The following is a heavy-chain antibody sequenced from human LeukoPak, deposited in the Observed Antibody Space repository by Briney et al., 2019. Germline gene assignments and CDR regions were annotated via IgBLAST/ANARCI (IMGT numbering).Heavy chain of an antibody. CDR2: IYPGDSDT. V-gene: IGHV5-51*01. CDR1: GFRFTSYW. D-gene: IGHD5-12*01. CDR3: ARRYSGYVPFDY. J-gene: IGHJ4*02. Sequence: GGSLGISCTGSGFRFTSYWIGWGRQMPGKGLEWVGIIYPGDSDTRYSPSFQGQVTISADKSISTAYLQWSSLKASDTAMYYCARRYSGYVPFDYWGQGTLVTVSS.